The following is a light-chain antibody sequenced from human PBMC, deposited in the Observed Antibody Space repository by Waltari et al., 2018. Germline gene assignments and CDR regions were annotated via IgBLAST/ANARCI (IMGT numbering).Light chain of an antibody. CDR1: EWGAKD. CDR3: QAWDSSTVV. V-gene: IGLV3-1*01. J-gene: IGLJ2*01. CDR2: QDS. Sequence: SYELTQPTSVSVSPGQKAGITCSGDEWGAKDACWYQQKPGQSPVLVIYQDSKLPSGIPERFSGSNSGNTATLTISGTQPMDEADYYCQAWDSSTVVFGGGTKLTVL.